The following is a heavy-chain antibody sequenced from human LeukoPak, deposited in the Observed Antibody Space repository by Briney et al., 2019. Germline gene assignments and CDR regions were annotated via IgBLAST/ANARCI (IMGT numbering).Heavy chain of an antibody. J-gene: IGHJ4*02. CDR3: ARERGGRMATILSLDY. D-gene: IGHD5-24*01. V-gene: IGHV3-20*04. CDR1: GFTFSSYG. Sequence: GGSLRLSCAASGFTFSSYGMSWVRQAPGKGLEWVSGINWNGGSTGYADSVKGRFTISRDNAKNSLYLQMNSLRAEDTALYYCARERGGRMATILSLDYWAQGTLVTVSS. CDR2: INWNGGST.